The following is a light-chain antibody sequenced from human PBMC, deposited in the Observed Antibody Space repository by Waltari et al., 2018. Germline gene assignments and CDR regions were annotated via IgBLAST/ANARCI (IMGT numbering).Light chain of an antibody. CDR2: EVS. CDR3: ASFAGSNTL. CDR1: STDVGVYNY. Sequence: QSALTQPPSSSGSPGQSVTMSCTGTSTDVGVYNYVSWYQPHPGKPPKLLIYEVSERPSGVPDRFSGSKSGNTASLTVSGLQPEDEADYYCASFAGSNTLFGGGTKLTVL. V-gene: IGLV2-8*01. J-gene: IGLJ2*01.